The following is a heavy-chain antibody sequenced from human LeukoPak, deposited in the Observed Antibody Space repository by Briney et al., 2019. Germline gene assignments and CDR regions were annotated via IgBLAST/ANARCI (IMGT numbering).Heavy chain of an antibody. CDR2: IIPIFGTA. CDR1: GGTFSSYA. D-gene: IGHD3-3*01. J-gene: IGHJ5*02. V-gene: IGHV1-69*05. Sequence: GASVKVSCKASGGTFSSYAISWVRQAPGQGLEWMGGIIPIFGTANYAQKFQGGVTITTDESTSTAYMELSSLRSEDTAVYYCARDNEDYYDFWSGYYRLNWFDPWGQGTLVTASS. CDR3: ARDNEDYYDFWSGYYRLNWFDP.